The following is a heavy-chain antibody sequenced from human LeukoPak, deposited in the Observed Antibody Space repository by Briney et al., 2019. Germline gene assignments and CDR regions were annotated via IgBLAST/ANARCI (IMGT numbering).Heavy chain of an antibody. V-gene: IGHV5-51*01. CDR3: ARRRLGTYYYDSSGYGDAFGI. D-gene: IGHD3-22*01. CDR1: GYRFASYL. J-gene: IGHJ3*02. CDR2: IFPPDSDT. Sequence: GESLKISCKGSGYRFASYLIGWVRQMPGKGLEWMGIIFPPDSDTRYSPSFQGQVTISADKSISTAYLQWSSLKASDTAMYYCARRRLGTYYYDSSGYGDAFGIWGQGTMVTVSS.